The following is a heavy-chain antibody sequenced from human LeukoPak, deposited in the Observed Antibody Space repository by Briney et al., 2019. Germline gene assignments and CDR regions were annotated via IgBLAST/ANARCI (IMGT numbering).Heavy chain of an antibody. Sequence: SETLSLTCTVSGGSISSYYWSWIRRPAGKGLEWIGRIYTSGSTNYNPSLKSRVTMSVDTSKNQFSLKLSSVTAADTAVYYCARGFDYDSSGYYFDYWGQGTLVTVSS. V-gene: IGHV4-4*07. CDR2: IYTSGST. J-gene: IGHJ4*02. CDR1: GGSISSYY. D-gene: IGHD3-22*01. CDR3: ARGFDYDSSGYYFDY.